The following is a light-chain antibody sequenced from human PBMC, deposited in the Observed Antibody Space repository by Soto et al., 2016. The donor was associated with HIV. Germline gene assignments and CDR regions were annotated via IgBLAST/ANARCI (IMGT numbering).Light chain of an antibody. Sequence: AIQLTQSPSSLSASVGDRVTITCRASQGISSALAWYQQKPGKAPKLLIYDASSLESGVPSRFSGSGSGTDFTLTISSLQPEDFATYYCQQANSFGPGTKVDIK. J-gene: IGKJ3*01. CDR2: DAS. CDR1: QGISSA. V-gene: IGKV1-13*02. CDR3: QQANS.